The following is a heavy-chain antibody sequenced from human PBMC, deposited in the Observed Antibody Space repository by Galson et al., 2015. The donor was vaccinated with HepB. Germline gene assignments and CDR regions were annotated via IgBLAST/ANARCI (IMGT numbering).Heavy chain of an antibody. J-gene: IGHJ4*02. CDR1: GGTFSSYA. CDR3: AREEVYCSGGSCCNYFDY. V-gene: IGHV1-69*10. CDR2: IIPILGIA. D-gene: IGHD2-15*01. Sequence: SVKVSCKASGGTFSSYAISWVRQAPGQGLEWMGGIIPILGIANYAQKFQGRVTITADESTSTAYMELSSLRSEGTAVYYCAREEVYCSGGSCCNYFDYWGQGTLVTVSS.